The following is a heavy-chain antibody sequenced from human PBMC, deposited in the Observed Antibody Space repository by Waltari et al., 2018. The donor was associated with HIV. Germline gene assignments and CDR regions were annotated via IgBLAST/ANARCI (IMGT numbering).Heavy chain of an antibody. CDR1: GASISSRTYY. CDR2: MYYSGST. D-gene: IGHD3-9*01. Sequence: QLKLLQSGPRLVKPSETLSLTCSVSGASISSRTYYWGWIRQPPGKGIQYLGSMYYSGSTYYNPSLNSRLTLSADTSKNQFSLRLNSVTAADTAVYYCARHYAWFDILTGSPPTYYFDSWGPGSLVTVS. V-gene: IGHV4-39*01. CDR3: ARHYAWFDILTGSPPTYYFDS. J-gene: IGHJ4*02.